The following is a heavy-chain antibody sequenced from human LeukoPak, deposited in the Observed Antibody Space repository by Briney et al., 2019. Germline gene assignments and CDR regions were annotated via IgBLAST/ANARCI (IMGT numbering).Heavy chain of an antibody. CDR3: VRETPAVAGAFDY. CDR2: IYSGGST. D-gene: IGHD6-19*01. J-gene: IGHJ4*02. CDR1: GFTVSSNY. V-gene: IGHV3-53*01. Sequence: GSLRLSCAASGFTVSSNYMSWVRQAPGKGLEWVSVIYSGGSTYYADSVKGRFTISRDNSKNTLYLQMNSLRAEDTAVYYCVRETPAVAGAFDYWGQGTLVTVSS.